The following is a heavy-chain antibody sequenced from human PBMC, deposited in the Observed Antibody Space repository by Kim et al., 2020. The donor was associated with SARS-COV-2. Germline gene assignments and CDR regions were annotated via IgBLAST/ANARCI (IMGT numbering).Heavy chain of an antibody. CDR2: IRSKANSYAT. CDR1: GFTFSGSS. V-gene: IGHV3-73*01. CDR3: TRLTSGYGSY. D-gene: IGHD5-12*01. J-gene: IGHJ4*02. Sequence: GGSLRLSCAASGFTFSGSSMHWVRQASGKGLEWVGRIRSKANSYATAYAASVIGRFTISTDDSKYTAYLQMNSLKTADTAVYYCTRLTSGYGSYWRQGTL.